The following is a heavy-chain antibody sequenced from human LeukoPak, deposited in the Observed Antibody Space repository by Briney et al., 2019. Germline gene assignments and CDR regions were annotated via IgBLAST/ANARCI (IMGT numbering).Heavy chain of an antibody. CDR2: INPNSGGT. CDR1: GYTFTVYY. V-gene: IGHV1-2*02. Sequence: GASVKVSCTASGYTFTVYYMHWVRQAPGQGLEWVGWINPNSGGTNYAQKFQGRVTMTRDTSISTAYMELSRLRFDDTAVYYCARDLGYGTLYYFEYWGQGTLVTVSS. CDR3: ARDLGYGTLYYFEY. J-gene: IGHJ4*02. D-gene: IGHD5-18*01.